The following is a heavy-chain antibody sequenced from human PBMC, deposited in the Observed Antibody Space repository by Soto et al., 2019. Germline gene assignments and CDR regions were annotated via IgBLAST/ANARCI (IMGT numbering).Heavy chain of an antibody. J-gene: IGHJ3*02. CDR1: GYSISSGYY. CDR3: ARGRTMVNAFDI. CDR2: IYHSGST. D-gene: IGHD3-10*01. Sequence: PSETLSLTCAVSGYSISSGYYWGWIRQPPGKGLEWIGSIYHSGSTYYNPSLKSRVTISVDTSKNQFSLKLSSVTAADTAVYYCARGRTMVNAFDIWGQGTMVT. V-gene: IGHV4-38-2*01.